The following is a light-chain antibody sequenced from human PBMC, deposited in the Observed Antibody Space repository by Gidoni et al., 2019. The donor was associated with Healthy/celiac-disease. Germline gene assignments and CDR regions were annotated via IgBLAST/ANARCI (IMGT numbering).Light chain of an antibody. CDR3: QQSYSTPWT. CDR1: QSISIY. V-gene: IGKV1-39*01. J-gene: IGKJ1*01. CDR2: AAS. Sequence: DIQMTQSPSSLSAYVGDRVTITCPASQSISIYLNWYQQKPGRAPKLLFYAASSLQSGVPSRFSGSASGTDFTLTISLLPPEDFATYYCQQSYSTPWTFGQGTKVEIK.